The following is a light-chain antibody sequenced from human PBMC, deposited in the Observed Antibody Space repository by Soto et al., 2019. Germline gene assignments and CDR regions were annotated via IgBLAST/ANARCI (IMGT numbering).Light chain of an antibody. Sequence: QSVINNPASVSVSPGQSITIYCTGPRGDVVGYKFVSWYQQHPGKAPKLMIYEVNNRPSGDSSRFSGSKSGNAASLTMSGLQAEDEADHFCGSYSRNSYVVGNGTKVTVL. J-gene: IGLJ1*01. CDR1: RGDVVGYKF. CDR2: EVN. V-gene: IGLV2-14*01. CDR3: GSYSRNSYV.